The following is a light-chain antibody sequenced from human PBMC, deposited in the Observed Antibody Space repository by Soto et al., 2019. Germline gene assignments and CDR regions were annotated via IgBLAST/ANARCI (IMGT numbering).Light chain of an antibody. CDR2: DAS. CDR3: QQGYIAPWT. Sequence: DIQMTQSPLSLSGSIGARVTVTCQANQGISTYVNWYQQKPGKAPKFLIYDASSLQSGVPSRFSGSGSGTDFILTIDSLQPEDFATYFCQQGYIAPWTFGQGTKVDIK. CDR1: QGISTY. J-gene: IGKJ1*01. V-gene: IGKV1-39*01.